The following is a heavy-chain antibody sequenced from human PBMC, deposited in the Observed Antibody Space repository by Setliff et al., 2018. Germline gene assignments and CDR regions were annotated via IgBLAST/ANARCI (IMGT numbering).Heavy chain of an antibody. D-gene: IGHD5-12*01. Sequence: GASVKVSCKTSGYTFNTFGISWVRRAPGQGLDWMGWISPYNGDTKSAQKFQGRVTMTIDTSTSTAYVEVRSLTSDDTAVYYCARQPMDTIMVTFDYWGQGILVTVSS. V-gene: IGHV1-18*01. J-gene: IGHJ4*02. CDR1: GYTFNTFG. CDR2: ISPYNGDT. CDR3: ARQPMDTIMVTFDY.